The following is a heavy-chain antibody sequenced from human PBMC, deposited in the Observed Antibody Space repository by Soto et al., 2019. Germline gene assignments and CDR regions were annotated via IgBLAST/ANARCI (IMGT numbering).Heavy chain of an antibody. J-gene: IGHJ5*02. Sequence: EVQLLESGGGLVQPGGSLRLSCAASVFSFSSYGMSWVRQAPGKGLEWVPGISGFGDSTYYADSVKGRFTISRDNSENTLYLQMNSLRAEDTAVYCCAKDAVVVVPAVIRNWFDPWGQGTQVTVSS. CDR1: VFSFSSYG. D-gene: IGHD2-2*01. V-gene: IGHV3-23*01. CDR3: AKDAVVVVPAVIRNWFDP. CDR2: ISGFGDST.